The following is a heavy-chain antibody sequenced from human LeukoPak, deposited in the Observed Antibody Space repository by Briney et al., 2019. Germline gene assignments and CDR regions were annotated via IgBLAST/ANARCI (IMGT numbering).Heavy chain of an antibody. D-gene: IGHD3-22*01. CDR1: GFTFSSYA. CDR3: ARDPKYYYDSSGYPDY. V-gene: IGHV3-30-3*01. Sequence: GGSLRLSCAASGFTFSSYAMHWVRQAPGKGLEWVAVISYDGSNKYYADSVKGRFTISRDNSKNTLYLQMNGLRAEDTAVYYCARDPKYYYDSSGYPDYWGQGTLVTVSS. J-gene: IGHJ4*02. CDR2: ISYDGSNK.